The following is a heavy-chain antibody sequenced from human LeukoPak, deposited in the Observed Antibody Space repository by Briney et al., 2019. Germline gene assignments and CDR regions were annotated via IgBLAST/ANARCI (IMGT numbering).Heavy chain of an antibody. J-gene: IGHJ6*02. V-gene: IGHV3-23*01. D-gene: IGHD3-16*01. Sequence: GGSLRLSCTAPGFTFSNYAMTWVRQAPGKGLEWVSSISGTGGRTYSADSVKGRFTISRDNSKNTLYLQMKNLRVEHTAVYYCAKGLHGGVGYGVDVWGQGTTVSVSS. CDR2: ISGTGGRT. CDR3: AKGLHGGVGYGVDV. CDR1: GFTFSNYA.